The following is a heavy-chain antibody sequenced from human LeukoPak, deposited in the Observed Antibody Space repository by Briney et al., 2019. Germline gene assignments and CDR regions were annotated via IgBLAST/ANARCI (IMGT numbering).Heavy chain of an antibody. J-gene: IGHJ4*02. CDR2: IYHSGST. CDR3: ARDLGVGGRGGDYSNFDY. V-gene: IGHV4-38-2*02. D-gene: IGHD4-11*01. CDR1: GDSISSGYF. Sequence: SETLSRTCTVSGDSISSGYFWGWIRQPPGKGLEWIGSIYHSGSTYYNPSLKSRVTISVDTSKNQFSLKLSSVTAADTSVYYCARDLGVGGRGGDYSNFDYWGQGTLVTVSS.